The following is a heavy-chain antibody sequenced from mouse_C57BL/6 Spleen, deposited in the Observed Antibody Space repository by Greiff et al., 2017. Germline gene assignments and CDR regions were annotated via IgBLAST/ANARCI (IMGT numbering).Heavy chain of an antibody. CDR1: GYTFTSYW. D-gene: IGHD3-2*02. CDR2: IDPSDSYT. CDR3: VRSGYHAMDY. Sequence: QVQLQQPGAELVMPGASVKLSCKASGYTFTSYWMHWVKQRPGQGLEWIGEIDPSDSYTNYNQKFKGRSTLTVDKSSSTAYMQLSSLTSEDSAVYYCVRSGYHAMDYWGQGTSVTVSS. J-gene: IGHJ4*01. V-gene: IGHV1-69*01.